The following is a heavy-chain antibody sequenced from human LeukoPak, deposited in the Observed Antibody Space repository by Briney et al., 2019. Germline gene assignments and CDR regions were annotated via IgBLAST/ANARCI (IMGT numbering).Heavy chain of an antibody. V-gene: IGHV4-59*01. Sequence: SETLSLTCTVSGGSISSYYWSWIRQPPGKGLEWIGYIYYSGSTNYNPSLKSRVTISVDTSKNQFSLKLSSVTAADTAVYYCARLEQQLDAFDIWGQGTMVTVSS. J-gene: IGHJ3*02. CDR3: ARLEQQLDAFDI. CDR2: IYYSGST. D-gene: IGHD6-13*01. CDR1: GGSISSYY.